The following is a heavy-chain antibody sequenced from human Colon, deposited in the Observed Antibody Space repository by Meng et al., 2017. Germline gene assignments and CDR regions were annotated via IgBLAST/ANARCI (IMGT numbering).Heavy chain of an antibody. CDR1: GGSIKSGGYH. J-gene: IGHJ4*02. CDR3: ARDTLYGTDY. CDR2: MSDSGTT. V-gene: IGHV4-31*03. Sequence: QVHLHEPGPGLVKPSDDLSLGCTVSGGSIKSGGYHWSWVRQHPGKGLEYIGFMSDSGTTDYNPSLRSRVSISEIGSSKNQFSLTLRSVTAADTATYFCARDTLYGTDYWGQGVLVTVSS. D-gene: IGHD4-17*01.